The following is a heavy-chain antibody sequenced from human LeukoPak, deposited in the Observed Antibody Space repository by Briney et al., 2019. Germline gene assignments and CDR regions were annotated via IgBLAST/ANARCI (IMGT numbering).Heavy chain of an antibody. V-gene: IGHV1-18*01. J-gene: IGHJ4*02. D-gene: IGHD3-10*01. CDR2: ISAYNGNT. Sequence: ASVKVSCKASGYTFTSYGISWVRQAPGQGLEWMGWISAYNGNTNYAQKLQGRVTMTTDTSTSTAYMELRSLRSDDTAVYYCARDRWAYYGSGSYQGYSDYWGQGTLVTVSS. CDR3: ARDRWAYYGSGSYQGYSDY. CDR1: GYTFTSYG.